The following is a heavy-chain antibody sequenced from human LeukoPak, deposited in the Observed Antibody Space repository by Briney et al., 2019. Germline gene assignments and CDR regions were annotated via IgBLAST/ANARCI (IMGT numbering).Heavy chain of an antibody. J-gene: IGHJ6*02. CDR3: AREAVAGPNYYYYGMDV. CDR1: GYTFTSYY. Sequence: ASVTVSCTASGYTFTSYYMHWVRQAPGQGLEWMGIINPSGGSTSYAQKFQGRVTMTRDTSTSTVYMELSSLRSEDTAVYYCAREAVAGPNYYYYGMDVWGQGTTVTVSS. D-gene: IGHD6-19*01. V-gene: IGHV1-46*01. CDR2: INPSGGST.